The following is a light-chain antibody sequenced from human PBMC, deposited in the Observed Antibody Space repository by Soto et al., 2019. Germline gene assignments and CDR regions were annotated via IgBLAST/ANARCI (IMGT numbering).Light chain of an antibody. CDR2: KAS. Sequence: IQMTQSPSTLLASVGDGVTIICRASQGFRSWLAGYQQKPGKAPKLLIYKASSLETGVPSRFSGSGSGTEFTLIISSLQPDDFASYYCQQYGSSSPWTFGQGTKVEIK. CDR1: QGFRSW. J-gene: IGKJ1*01. V-gene: IGKV1-5*03. CDR3: QQYGSSSPWT.